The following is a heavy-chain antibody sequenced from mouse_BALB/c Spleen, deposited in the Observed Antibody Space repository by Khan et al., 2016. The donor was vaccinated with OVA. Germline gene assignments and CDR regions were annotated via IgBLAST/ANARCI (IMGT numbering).Heavy chain of an antibody. Sequence: QVQLKQSGAELARPGASVKMSCKASGYSFTSHTMHWVKQRPGQGLEWIGYINPRSGYTNYNQQFTDKATFTADKSSSTAYMQLSSLTSDDSAVYYCARRTTGYALDYWGQGTSVTVSS. CDR3: ARRTTGYALDY. J-gene: IGHJ4*01. CDR1: GYSFTSHT. D-gene: IGHD2-14*01. CDR2: INPRSGYT. V-gene: IGHV1-4*01.